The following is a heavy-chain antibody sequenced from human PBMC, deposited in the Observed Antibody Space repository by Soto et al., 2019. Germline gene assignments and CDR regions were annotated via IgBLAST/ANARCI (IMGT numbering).Heavy chain of an antibody. CDR1: GFTFSSYG. V-gene: IGHV3-33*01. J-gene: IGHJ6*02. Sequence: QVQLVESGGGVVQPGRSLRLSCAASGFTFSSYGMHWVRQAPGKGLEWVAVIWYDGSNKYYADSVKGRFTISGDNSKNTLDLQMNSLRAEDTAVYYCARDPFSLDYYYYGMDVWGQGTTVTVSS. D-gene: IGHD3-3*02. CDR3: ARDPFSLDYYYYGMDV. CDR2: IWYDGSNK.